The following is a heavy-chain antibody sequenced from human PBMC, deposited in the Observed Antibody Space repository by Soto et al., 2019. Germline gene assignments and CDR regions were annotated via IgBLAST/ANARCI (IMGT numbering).Heavy chain of an antibody. D-gene: IGHD2-15*01. J-gene: IGHJ6*04. CDR3: ARDCSGNSCYRENYGMDV. V-gene: IGHV4-31*03. Sequence: SETLSLTCTVSGGSISSGGYYWSWIRQHPGKGLEWIGYIYYSGSTYYNPSLKSRVTISVDTSKNQFSLKLSSLTAADTAVYYCARDCSGNSCYRENYGMDVWGEGITVAVSS. CDR1: GGSISSGGYY. CDR2: IYYSGST.